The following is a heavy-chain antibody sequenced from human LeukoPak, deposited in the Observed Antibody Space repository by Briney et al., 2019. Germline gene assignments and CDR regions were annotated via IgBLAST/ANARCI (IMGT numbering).Heavy chain of an antibody. CDR1: GGSFSGYY. Sequence: PSETLSLTCAVYGGSFSGYYWSWIRQPPGKGLEWIGKINHSGSTNYSPSFKSRVTISVDTSKNQFSLKLSSVTAADTAVYYCARVFSGRVSVTTVTTRGYFDLWGRGTLVTVSS. CDR3: ARVFSGRVSVTTVTTRGYFDL. V-gene: IGHV4-34*01. J-gene: IGHJ2*01. D-gene: IGHD4-17*01. CDR2: INHSGST.